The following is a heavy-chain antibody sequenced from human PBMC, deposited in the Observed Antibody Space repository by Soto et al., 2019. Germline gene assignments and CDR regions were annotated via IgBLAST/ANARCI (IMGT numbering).Heavy chain of an antibody. CDR2: IYYSGST. CDR3: ARDAADKISGSYQNWFDP. V-gene: IGHV4-59*01. J-gene: IGHJ5*02. D-gene: IGHD3-10*01. Sequence: SETLSLTCTVSGGSISSYYWSWIRQPPGKGLEWIGYIYYSGSTNYNPSLKSRVTISVDTSKNQFSLKLSSVTAADTAVYYCARDAADKISGSYQNWFDPWGQGTLVTVSS. CDR1: GGSISSYY.